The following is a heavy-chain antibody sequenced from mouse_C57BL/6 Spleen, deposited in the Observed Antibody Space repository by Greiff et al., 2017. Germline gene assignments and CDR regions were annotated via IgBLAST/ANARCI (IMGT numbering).Heavy chain of an antibody. CDR2: IRSKSSNYAT. D-gene: IGHD1-1*01. V-gene: IGHV10-3*01. CDR3: VRDPHPFYYYGSSDAMDY. CDR1: GFTFNTYA. Sequence: EVMLVESGGGLVQPKGSLKLSCAASGFTFNTYAMHWVRQAPGKGLEWVARIRSKSSNYATYYADSVKDRFTISRADSQSMLYLQMNNLKTEDTAMYYCVRDPHPFYYYGSSDAMDYWGQGTSVTVSS. J-gene: IGHJ4*01.